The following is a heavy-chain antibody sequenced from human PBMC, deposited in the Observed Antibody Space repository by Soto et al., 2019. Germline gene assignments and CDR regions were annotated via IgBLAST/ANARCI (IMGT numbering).Heavy chain of an antibody. D-gene: IGHD6-13*01. CDR3: ATIAAVRFDY. CDR1: GFTFSSEY. CDR2: INQEGSEI. Sequence: EVQLVESGGGLVQPGGSLRLSCVASGFTFSSEYMSWVRQAPGEGLEWVGNINQEGSEIYYLDSVKGRFTISRDNAKKSVFLQMNSLRAEDTAVYYCATIAAVRFDYWGQGTLVPVSS. V-gene: IGHV3-7*02. J-gene: IGHJ4*02.